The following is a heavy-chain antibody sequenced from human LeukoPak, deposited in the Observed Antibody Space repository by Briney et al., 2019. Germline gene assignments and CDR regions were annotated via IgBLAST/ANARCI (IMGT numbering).Heavy chain of an antibody. J-gene: IGHJ4*02. CDR2: ISWNSGSI. V-gene: IGHV3-9*01. D-gene: IGHD2-2*01. CDR1: GFTFDDYA. Sequence: PGGSLRLSCAASGFTFDDYAMHWVRQAPGKGLEWVSGISWNSGSIGYADSVKGRFTISRDNAKNSLYLQMNSLRAEDTAVYYCARDGIVVVPAALDYWGQGTLVTVSS. CDR3: ARDGIVVVPAALDY.